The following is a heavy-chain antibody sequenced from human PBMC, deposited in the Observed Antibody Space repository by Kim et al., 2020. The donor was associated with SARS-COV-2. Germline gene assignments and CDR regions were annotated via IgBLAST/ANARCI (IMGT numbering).Heavy chain of an antibody. CDR3: ARIPMSPVIAVGGSDY. V-gene: IGHV3-7*03. Sequence: GGSLRLSCAASGFAFSAFWMSCVRQAPGKGLEWVATIKEDGSEKYYVDSVKGRFTISRDNAKNSLYLQMNSLRVEDTAVYYCARIPMSPVIAVGGSDYWGQGTLVTVSS. CDR2: IKEDGSEK. D-gene: IGHD6-19*01. J-gene: IGHJ4*02. CDR1: GFAFSAFW.